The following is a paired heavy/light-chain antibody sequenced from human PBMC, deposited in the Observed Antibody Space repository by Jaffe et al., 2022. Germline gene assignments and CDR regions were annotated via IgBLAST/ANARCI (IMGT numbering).Light chain of an antibody. Sequence: SYELTQPPSVSVSPGQTARITCSGDALPKKYPYWYQQKSGQAPVLVIYEDSKRPSGIPERFSGSSSGTMATLTISGAQVEDEADYYCYSTDSSGPWVFGGGTKLTVL. CDR3: YSTDSSGPWV. V-gene: IGLV3-10*01. CDR1: ALPKKY. J-gene: IGLJ3*02. CDR2: EDS.
Heavy chain of an antibody. CDR3: TTVDDFWSGYYVYPFDY. J-gene: IGHJ4*02. D-gene: IGHD3-3*01. V-gene: IGHV3-15*01. CDR2: IKSKTDGGTT. Sequence: EVQLVESGGGLVKPGGSLRLSCAASGFTFSNAWMSWVRQAPGKGLEWVGRIKSKTDGGTTDYAAPVKGRFTISRDDSKNTLYLQMNSLKTEDTAVYYCTTVDDFWSGYYVYPFDYWGQGTLVTVSS. CDR1: GFTFSNAW.